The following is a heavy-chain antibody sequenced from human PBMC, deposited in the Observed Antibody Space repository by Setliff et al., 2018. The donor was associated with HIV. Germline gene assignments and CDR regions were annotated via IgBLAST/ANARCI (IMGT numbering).Heavy chain of an antibody. Sequence: PSETLSLTCTVSGGSISSTTYYWGWIRQPPGKGLEWIGSFHYSGSTSYNPSLKSRVAISVDTSKSQFSLKMTSVTAADTAMYYCARVLDYYDSSPYYFDYWGQGTLVTVSS. CDR1: GGSISSTTYY. CDR3: ARVLDYYDSSPYYFDY. V-gene: IGHV4-39*07. D-gene: IGHD3-22*01. J-gene: IGHJ4*02. CDR2: FHYSGST.